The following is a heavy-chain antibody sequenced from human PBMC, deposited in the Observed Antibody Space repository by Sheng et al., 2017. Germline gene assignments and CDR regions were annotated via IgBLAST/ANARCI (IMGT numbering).Heavy chain of an antibody. V-gene: IGHV3-33*01. CDR3: ARDRWTLSYYKLVNWFDP. J-gene: IGHJ5*02. CDR1: GFTFSSYG. Sequence: QVQLVESGEAWSSLGGPLRLSCAASGFTFSSYGMHWVRQAPGKGLEWVAVIWYDGSNKYYADSVKGRFTISRDNSKNTLYLQMNSLRAEDTAVYYCARDRWTLSYYKLVNWFDPWGQGTLVTVSS. CDR2: IWYDGSNK. D-gene: IGHD3-10*01.